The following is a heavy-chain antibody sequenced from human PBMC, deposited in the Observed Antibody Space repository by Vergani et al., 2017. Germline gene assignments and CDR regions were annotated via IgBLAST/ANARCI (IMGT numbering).Heavy chain of an antibody. CDR1: GFTFSSYW. D-gene: IGHD2-15*01. V-gene: IGHV3-7*01. Sequence: EVQLVESGGGLVKRGGSLRLSCAASGFTFSSYWMSWVRQAPGKGLEWVANIKQDGSEKYYVDSVKGRFTISRDNAKNSLYLQMNSLRAEDTAVYYCARDLRYCSGGSCYYNWFDPWGQGTLVTVSS. CDR2: IKQDGSEK. J-gene: IGHJ5*02. CDR3: ARDLRYCSGGSCYYNWFDP.